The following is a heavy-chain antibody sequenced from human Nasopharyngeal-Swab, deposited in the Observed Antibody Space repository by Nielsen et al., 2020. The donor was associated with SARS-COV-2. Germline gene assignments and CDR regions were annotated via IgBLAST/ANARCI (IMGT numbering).Heavy chain of an antibody. D-gene: IGHD6-13*01. CDR2: ISYDGSNK. CDR3: ARDLIAAAGDY. J-gene: IGHJ4*02. V-gene: IGHV3-30-3*01. Sequence: GESLKISCAASGFTFSSYAMHWVRQAPGKGLEWVAVISYDGSNKYYADSVKGRFTISRDNSKNSLYLQMNSLRAEDTAVYYCARDLIAAAGDYWGQGTLVTVSS. CDR1: GFTFSSYA.